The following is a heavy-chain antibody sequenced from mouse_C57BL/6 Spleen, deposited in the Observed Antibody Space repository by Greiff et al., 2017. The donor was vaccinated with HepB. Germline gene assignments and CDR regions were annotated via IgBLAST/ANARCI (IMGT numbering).Heavy chain of an antibody. Sequence: EVMLVESGGGLVKPGGSLKLSCAASGFTFSSYAMSWVRQTPEKRLEWVATISDGGSYTYYPDNVKGRFTISRDNAKNNLYLQMSHLKSEDTAMYYCARDHYDYDRGYFDYWGQGTTLTVSS. CDR3: ARDHYDYDRGYFDY. V-gene: IGHV5-4*01. CDR1: GFTFSSYA. D-gene: IGHD2-4*01. J-gene: IGHJ2*01. CDR2: ISDGGSYT.